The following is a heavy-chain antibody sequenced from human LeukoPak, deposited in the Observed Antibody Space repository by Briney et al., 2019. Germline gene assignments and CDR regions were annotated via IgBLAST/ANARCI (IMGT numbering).Heavy chain of an antibody. Sequence: ASVKVSCTASGYTFTSYGISWVRQAPGQGLEWMGWISAYNGNTNYAQKLQGRVTMTTDTSTSTAYMELRSLRSDDTAVYYCARDSSGYSYGYGFDYWGQGTLVTVSS. J-gene: IGHJ4*02. D-gene: IGHD5-18*01. CDR1: GYTFTSYG. V-gene: IGHV1-18*01. CDR2: ISAYNGNT. CDR3: ARDSSGYSYGYGFDY.